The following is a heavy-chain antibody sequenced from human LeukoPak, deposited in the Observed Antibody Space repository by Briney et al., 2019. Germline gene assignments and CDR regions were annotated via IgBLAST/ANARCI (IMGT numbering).Heavy chain of an antibody. J-gene: IGHJ3*02. CDR2: IYPGDSDT. CDR1: GYSFTSYW. V-gene: IGHV5-51*01. CDR3: ARRIGDSSGYDDAFDI. Sequence: GESLKISCKGSGYSFTSYWIGWVRQMPGKGLEWMGIIYPGDSDTRYSPSFQGQVTISADKSISTAYLQWSSLKASDTAMYYCARRIGDSSGYDDAFDIWGQGTMVTVSS. D-gene: IGHD3-22*01.